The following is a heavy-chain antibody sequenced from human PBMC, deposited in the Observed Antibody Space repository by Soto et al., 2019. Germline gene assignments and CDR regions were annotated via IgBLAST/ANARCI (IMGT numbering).Heavy chain of an antibody. CDR1: GGSFSGYY. J-gene: IGHJ3*02. CDR3: ARTYYGDVDAFDI. V-gene: IGHV4-34*01. Sequence: PSETLSLTCAVYGGSFSGYYWGWIRQPPGKGLEWIGEINHSGNTNYNPSLKSRVTISVDTSKNQFSLKLSSVTAADTAVYYCARTYYGDVDAFDIWGQGTMVTVSS. CDR2: INHSGNT. D-gene: IGHD3-3*01.